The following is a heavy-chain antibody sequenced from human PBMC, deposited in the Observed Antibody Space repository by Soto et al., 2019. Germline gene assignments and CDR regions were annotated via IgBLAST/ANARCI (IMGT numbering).Heavy chain of an antibody. D-gene: IGHD2-2*01. CDR2: ISGSGGST. CDR1: GFTFSSYA. Sequence: EVQLLESGGGLVQPGGSLRLSCAASGFTFSSYAMSWVRQAPGKGLEWVSAISGSGGSTHYADSVKGRFTISRDNSKNTLYLQMNSLRAEDTAVYYCAKGGVIVVVPAAQGGAFDIWGQGTMVTVSS. V-gene: IGHV3-23*01. J-gene: IGHJ3*02. CDR3: AKGGVIVVVPAAQGGAFDI.